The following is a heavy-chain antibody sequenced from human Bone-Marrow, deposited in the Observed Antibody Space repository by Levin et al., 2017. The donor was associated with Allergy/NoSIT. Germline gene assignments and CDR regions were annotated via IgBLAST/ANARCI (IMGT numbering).Heavy chain of an antibody. CDR1: GFTFSSYA. V-gene: IGHV3-23*01. CDR3: TKEDWWRFDY. J-gene: IGHJ4*02. CDR2: ISGGGGDT. D-gene: IGHD2-8*02. Sequence: GESLKISCAASGFTFSSYAMSWVRQAPGKGLEWVSAISGGGGDTHYADSVKGRFTISRDNSKNTLYLQMNSLRVEDTAIYFCTKEDWWRFDYWGQGSLVTVSS.